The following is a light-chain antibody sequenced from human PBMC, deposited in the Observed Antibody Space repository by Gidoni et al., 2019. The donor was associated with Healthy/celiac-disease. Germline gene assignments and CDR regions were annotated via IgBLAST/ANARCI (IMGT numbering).Light chain of an antibody. CDR3: SSYAGSNTPYV. V-gene: IGLV2-8*01. CDR1: SSDVGGYNY. Sequence: QSALTQPPSASGSSGQSVTISCTGTSSDVGGYNYVSWYQQHPGKAPKLMIYEVSKRPSGVPDRFFGSKSGNTASLTVSGLQAEDEADYYCSSYAGSNTPYVFGTGTKVTVL. J-gene: IGLJ1*01. CDR2: EVS.